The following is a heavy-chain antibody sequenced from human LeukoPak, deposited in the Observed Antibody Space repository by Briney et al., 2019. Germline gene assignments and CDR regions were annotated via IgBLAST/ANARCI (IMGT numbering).Heavy chain of an antibody. V-gene: IGHV3-74*01. CDR2: INSDGSWT. D-gene: IGHD2/OR15-2a*01. J-gene: IGHJ4*02. CDR3: VSFYETY. CDR1: GNYW. Sequence: GGSLRLSCAASGNYWMHWVRQVPGKGLVWVSHINSDGSWTSYADSVKGRFTISKDNAKNTVYLQMSSLRAEDTAVYYCVSFYETYWGRGTLVTVSS.